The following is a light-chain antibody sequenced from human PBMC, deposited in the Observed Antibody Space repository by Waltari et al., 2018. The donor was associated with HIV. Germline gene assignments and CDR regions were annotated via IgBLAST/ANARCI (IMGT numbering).Light chain of an antibody. CDR2: GDR. CDR1: SSNIGAGYD. J-gene: IGLJ1*01. Sequence: QSVLTQPPSVSGAPGQRVTISCTGNSSNIGAGYDVHWYQHLPGTAPKLLIYGDRKRPSGVPDLFSASRSDTSASLAITGLQAEDEADYYCQSYDRSLSGSFVFGTGTKVTVL. CDR3: QSYDRSLSGSFV. V-gene: IGLV1-40*01.